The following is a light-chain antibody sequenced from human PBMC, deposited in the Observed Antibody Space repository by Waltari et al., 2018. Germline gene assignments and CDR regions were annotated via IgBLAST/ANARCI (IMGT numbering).Light chain of an antibody. V-gene: IGKV2-28*01. CDR3: MQALQTPRT. CDR2: LGS. J-gene: IGKJ1*01. CDR1: QSLRHSDGDNY. Sequence: DIVMTQSPLSLPVTPGEPASISCRSSQSLRHSDGDNYLDWFLQRQGQSPQLLIYLGSNPASGVPDRFSGSGSGTDCTRKISRVEAEDGGTYYCMQALQTPRTFGQGTKVEIK.